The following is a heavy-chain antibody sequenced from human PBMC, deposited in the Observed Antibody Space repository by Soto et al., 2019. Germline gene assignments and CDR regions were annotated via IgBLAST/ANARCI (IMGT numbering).Heavy chain of an antibody. V-gene: IGHV2-5*02. CDR1: GFSLSTSGVG. CDR3: AQYSSSWEYFQH. Sequence: SGPTLVKPTQTLTLTCTFSGFSLSTSGVGVGWIRQPPGKALEWLALIYWDDYKRYSPSLKSRLTITKDTSKNQVVHTMTNMDPVDTATYYCAQYSSSWEYFQHWGQGTLVTVSS. D-gene: IGHD6-13*01. CDR2: IYWDDYK. J-gene: IGHJ1*01.